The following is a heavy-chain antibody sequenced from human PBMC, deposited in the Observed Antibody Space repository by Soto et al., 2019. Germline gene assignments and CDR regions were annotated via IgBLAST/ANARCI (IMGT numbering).Heavy chain of an antibody. J-gene: IGHJ4*02. D-gene: IGHD3-9*01. CDR1: GYSFTNYC. CDR2: IYPEDSET. Sequence: GESLKISCKGSGYSFTNYCIGWVRQMPGKDLEWIGIIYPEDSETRYSPSFQGLVTISVDKSISTAYLQWNSLKTEDTAVYYCTTVGYYDILTGYSNSCYWGQGTLVTVSS. CDR3: TTVGYYDILTGYSNSCY. V-gene: IGHV5-51*01.